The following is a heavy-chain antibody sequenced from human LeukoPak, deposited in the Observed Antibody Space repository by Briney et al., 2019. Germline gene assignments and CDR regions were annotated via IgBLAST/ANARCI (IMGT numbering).Heavy chain of an antibody. J-gene: IGHJ4*02. CDR1: GYTFTNYY. Sequence: ASVKVSCKASGYTFTNYYMHWVRQAPGQGLEWMGWINPNSGGTNYAQKFQGRVTMTRDTSISTAYMELSRLRSDDTAVYYCARDGDSSGWYSEYWGQGTLVTVSS. D-gene: IGHD6-19*01. CDR3: ARDGDSSGWYSEY. CDR2: INPNSGGT. V-gene: IGHV1-2*02.